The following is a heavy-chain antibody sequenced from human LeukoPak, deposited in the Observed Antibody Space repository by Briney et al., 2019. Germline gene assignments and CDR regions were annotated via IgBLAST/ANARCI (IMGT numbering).Heavy chain of an antibody. V-gene: IGHV4-34*01. CDR1: GFTFSSYA. Sequence: GSLRLSCAASGFTFSSYAMHWVRQPPGKGLEWIGEINHSGSTNYNPSLKSRVTISVDTSKNQFSLKLSSVTAADTAVYYCARGPNDTETGYWGQGTLVTVSS. CDR2: INHSGST. D-gene: IGHD1-1*01. CDR3: ARGPNDTETGY. J-gene: IGHJ4*02.